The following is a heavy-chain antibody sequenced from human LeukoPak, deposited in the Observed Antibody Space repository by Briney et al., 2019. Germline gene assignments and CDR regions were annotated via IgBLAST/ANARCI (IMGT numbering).Heavy chain of an antibody. J-gene: IGHJ4*02. CDR1: GFTFDDYA. V-gene: IGHV3-9*01. Sequence: PGRSLRLSCAASGFTFDDYAMYWVRQAPGKGLEWVSGISWNSGSIGYADSVKGRFTISRDNAKNSLYLQMNSLRAEDTALYYCAKAVSSSWYRDYFDYWGQGTLVTVSS. CDR3: AKAVSSSWYRDYFDY. CDR2: ISWNSGSI. D-gene: IGHD6-13*01.